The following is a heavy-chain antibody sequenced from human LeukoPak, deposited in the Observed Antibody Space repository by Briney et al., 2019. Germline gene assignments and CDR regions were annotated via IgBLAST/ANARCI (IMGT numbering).Heavy chain of an antibody. CDR2: ISYDGSNK. CDR3: ARDLGAQVVSAGFDY. V-gene: IGHV3-30*03. J-gene: IGHJ4*02. CDR1: GFTFSSYG. D-gene: IGHD4-23*01. Sequence: GGSLRPSCAASGFTFSSYGMHWVRQAPGKGLEWVAVISYDGSNKYYADSVKGRFTISRDNSKNTLYLQMNSLRTEDTALYYCARDLGAQVVSAGFDYWGQGSLVTVSS.